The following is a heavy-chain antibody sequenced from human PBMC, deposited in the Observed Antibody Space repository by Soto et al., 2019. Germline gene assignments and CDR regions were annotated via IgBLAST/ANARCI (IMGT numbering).Heavy chain of an antibody. J-gene: IGHJ4*02. Sequence: QVQLVQSGAEVKKPGASVKVSCKASGYTFTSYGISWVRQAPGQGLEWMGWISANNGNTNYAQKLQGRVTMTTDTSTSTAYMELRSLRSDDTAVYYCARDLNYDILTGYHLDYWGQGTLVTVSS. CDR3: ARDLNYDILTGYHLDY. V-gene: IGHV1-18*01. CDR2: ISANNGNT. CDR1: GYTFTSYG. D-gene: IGHD3-9*01.